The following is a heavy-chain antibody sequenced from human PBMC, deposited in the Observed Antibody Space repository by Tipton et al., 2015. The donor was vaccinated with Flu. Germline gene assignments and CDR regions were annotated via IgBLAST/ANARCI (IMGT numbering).Heavy chain of an antibody. CDR3: ARGPRLSVLGMVGDFDY. D-gene: IGHD3-10*02. V-gene: IGHV4-38-2*02. Sequence: TLSLTCTVSGYSISSGYYWDWIRQPPGKGLEWIGSLYHSGSTYYNPSLKSRVTMSLDTSKNQFSLELSSVIAADTAVYYCARGPRLSVLGMVGDFDYWGQGTLVTVSS. CDR1: GYSISSGYY. J-gene: IGHJ4*02. CDR2: LYHSGST.